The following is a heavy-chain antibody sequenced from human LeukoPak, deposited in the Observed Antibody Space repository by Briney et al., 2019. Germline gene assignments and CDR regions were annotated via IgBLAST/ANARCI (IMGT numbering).Heavy chain of an antibody. J-gene: IGHJ4*02. CDR3: ARSRGYSYGTTFLDY. D-gene: IGHD5-18*01. V-gene: IGHV4-61*01. CDR2: IYYSGSI. CDR1: GGSISSGSYY. Sequence: SETLSLTCTASGGSISSGSYYWSCIRQPPGKGLEWIGYIYYSGSINHNPSLKSRVTISVDTSKNQFSLKLSSVTAADTAVYYCARSRGYSYGTTFLDYWGQGTLVTVSS.